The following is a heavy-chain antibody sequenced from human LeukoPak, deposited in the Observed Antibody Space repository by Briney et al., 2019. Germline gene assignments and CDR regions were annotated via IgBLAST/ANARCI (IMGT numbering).Heavy chain of an antibody. CDR3: ARLSCSSTSCVYYFDY. CDR2: IIPIFGTA. CDR1: GGTFSSYA. J-gene: IGHJ4*02. D-gene: IGHD2-2*01. Sequence: SVKVSCKASGGTFSSYAISWVRQAPGQGLEWMGRIIPIFGTANYAQKFQGRVTITTDESTSTAYMELSSLRSEDTAVYYCARLSCSSTSCVYYFDYWGQGTLVTVSS. V-gene: IGHV1-69*05.